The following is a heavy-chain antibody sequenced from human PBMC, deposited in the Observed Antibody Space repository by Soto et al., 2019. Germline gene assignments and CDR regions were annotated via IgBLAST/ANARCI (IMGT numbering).Heavy chain of an antibody. CDR2: IIPIFGTA. D-gene: IGHD3-10*01. V-gene: IGHV1-69*01. CDR3: ARAMGRGALGAFDI. Sequence: QVQLVQSGAEVKKPGSSVKVSCKASGGTFSSYAISWVRQAPGQGLEWMGGIIPIFGTANYAQKFQGRVTMTADESTSTAYMELSSLRSEDTAVYYCARAMGRGALGAFDIWGQGTMVTVSS. J-gene: IGHJ3*02. CDR1: GGTFSSYA.